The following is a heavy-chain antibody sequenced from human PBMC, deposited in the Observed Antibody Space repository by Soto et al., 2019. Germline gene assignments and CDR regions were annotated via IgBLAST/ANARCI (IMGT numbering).Heavy chain of an antibody. CDR2: IWYDGSNK. CDR3: ARVKPSKYQQPSDY. Sequence: HPGGSLRLSCAASGFTFSSYGMHWVRQAPGKGLEWVAVIWYDGSNKYYADSVKGRFTISRDNSKNTLYLQMNSLRAEDTAVYYCARVKPSKYQQPSDYWGQGTLVTVYS. J-gene: IGHJ4*02. D-gene: IGHD2-2*01. V-gene: IGHV3-33*01. CDR1: GFTFSSYG.